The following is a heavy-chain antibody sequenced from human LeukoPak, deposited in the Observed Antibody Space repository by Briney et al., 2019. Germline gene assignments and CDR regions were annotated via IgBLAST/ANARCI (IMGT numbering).Heavy chain of an antibody. V-gene: IGHV3-48*03. Sequence: GGSLRLSCVASGFSFSSYEINWVRQAPGKGLEWVSYISSSGSTIYYADSVKGRFTISRDNAKNSLYLQMNSLRPEDTAVYYCARFGYNDFDYWGQGTLVTDS. CDR3: ARFGYNDFDY. D-gene: IGHD5-24*01. CDR2: ISSSGSTI. J-gene: IGHJ4*02. CDR1: GFSFSSYE.